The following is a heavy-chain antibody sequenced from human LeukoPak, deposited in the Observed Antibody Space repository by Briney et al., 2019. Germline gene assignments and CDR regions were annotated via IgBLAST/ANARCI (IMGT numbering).Heavy chain of an antibody. CDR3: AKGPGYDFWSGLRYYVDV. Sequence: GGSLRLSCAASGFSVRTTYMSWVRQAPGKGLEWVSVLYTGGGTDHADSVKGRFTISRDNSKNTLSLQMNSLRAEDTAVYYCAKGPGYDFWSGLRYYVDVWGKGTTVTVSS. J-gene: IGHJ6*03. CDR2: LYTGGGT. D-gene: IGHD3-3*01. CDR1: GFSVRTTY. V-gene: IGHV3-53*01.